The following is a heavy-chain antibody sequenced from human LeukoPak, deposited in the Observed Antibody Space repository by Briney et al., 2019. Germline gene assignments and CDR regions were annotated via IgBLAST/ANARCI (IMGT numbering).Heavy chain of an antibody. CDR2: INPNSGGT. Sequence: ASVKVSCKASGYTFTGYYMHWVRQAPGQGLEWMGWINPNSGGTNYAQKFQGRVTMTRDTSISTAYMELRSLRSDDTAVYYCARYLKGTAGYYTYWGQGTLVTVSS. CDR3: ARYLKGTAGYYTY. CDR1: GYTFTGYY. J-gene: IGHJ4*02. V-gene: IGHV1-2*02. D-gene: IGHD2/OR15-2a*01.